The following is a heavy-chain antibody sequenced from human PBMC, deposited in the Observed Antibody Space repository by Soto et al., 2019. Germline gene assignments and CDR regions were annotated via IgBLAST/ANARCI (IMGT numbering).Heavy chain of an antibody. Sequence: EVQLVESGGGLAQPGGSLRLSCTASGFSFSSYEMSWVRQAPGTGLEWVSYISGSGGTTYYADSVKGRFTISRDNAKNSLYLQMNSLRPEDTAVYYCARGGESSAYYYAYFAYWGQGTLVTVSS. CDR3: ARGGESSAYYYAYFAY. J-gene: IGHJ4*02. D-gene: IGHD3-22*01. V-gene: IGHV3-48*03. CDR2: ISGSGGTT. CDR1: GFSFSSYE.